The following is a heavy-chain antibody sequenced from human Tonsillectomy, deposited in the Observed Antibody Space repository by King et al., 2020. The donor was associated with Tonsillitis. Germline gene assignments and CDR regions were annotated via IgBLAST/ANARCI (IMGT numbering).Heavy chain of an antibody. CDR1: GFTFRSYL. D-gene: IGHD1-7*01. CDR3: ARDLGATNWNYRNYYYGLDV. J-gene: IGHJ6*02. CDR2: IFFGGSDK. V-gene: IGHV3-33*01. Sequence: VQLVESGGGVVQPGRSLRLSCAASGFTFRSYLMHWVRQVPGKGLEWVAVIFFGGSDKYYGDSVKGRFTISRDDSKNTVYLQMNSLRAEETAVYYCARDLGATNWNYRNYYYGLDVWGRGTTVTVAS.